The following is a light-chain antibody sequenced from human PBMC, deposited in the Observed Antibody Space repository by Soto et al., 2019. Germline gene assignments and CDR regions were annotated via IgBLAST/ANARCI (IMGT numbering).Light chain of an antibody. CDR1: QSVSTY. V-gene: IGKV3-20*01. J-gene: IGKJ5*01. Sequence: IVLTQSPGTLSLSPGERATLSCRASQSVSTYLAWYQQKPGQAPRLLIFGASKRATGIPDRFSGSGSGRDFTLTISGLEPEDFAVYYCQQYGSSPLISFGQGTRLEIK. CDR2: GAS. CDR3: QQYGSSPLIS.